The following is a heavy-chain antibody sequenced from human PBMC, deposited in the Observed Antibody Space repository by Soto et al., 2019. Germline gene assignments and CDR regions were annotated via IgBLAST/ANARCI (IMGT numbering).Heavy chain of an antibody. J-gene: IGHJ5*02. CDR2: INAGNGNT. CDR3: ARGYCSGGSCYYGMHWFGP. CDR1: GYTFTSYA. V-gene: IGHV1-3*01. Sequence: GASVKVSCKASGYTFTSYAMHWVRQAPGQRLEWMGWINAGNGNTKYSQKFQGRVTITRDTSASTAYMELSSLRSEDTAVYYCARGYCSGGSCYYGMHWFGPWGQGTLVTVSS. D-gene: IGHD2-15*01.